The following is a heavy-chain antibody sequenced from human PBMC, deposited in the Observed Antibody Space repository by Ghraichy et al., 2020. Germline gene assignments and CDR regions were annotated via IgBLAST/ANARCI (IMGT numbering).Heavy chain of an antibody. Sequence: LRLSCAASGFTFSSYAMSWVRQAPGKGLEWVSGISGSGGTTYHADSVKGRFAISRDNSKNTLYLQMNSLRAEDTAVFYCALHTSSWTNYGMDVWGQGTTVTVSS. CDR3: ALHTSSWTNYGMDV. CDR1: GFTFSSYA. CDR2: ISGSGGTT. V-gene: IGHV3-23*01. D-gene: IGHD2-15*01. J-gene: IGHJ6*02.